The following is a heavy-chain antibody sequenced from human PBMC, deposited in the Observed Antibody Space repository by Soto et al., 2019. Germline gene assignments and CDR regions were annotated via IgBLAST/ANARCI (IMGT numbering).Heavy chain of an antibody. CDR3: TDYYCSGGSCYSNI. D-gene: IGHD2-15*01. Sequence: GGSLRLSCTASGFTFGDYAMSWFRQAPGKGLEWVGFIRSKAYGGTTEYAASVKGRFTISRDDSKSIAYLQMNSLKTEDTAVYYCTDYYCSGGSCYSNIWGQGTMVTVS. J-gene: IGHJ3*02. CDR2: IRSKAYGGTT. CDR1: GFTFGDYA. V-gene: IGHV3-49*03.